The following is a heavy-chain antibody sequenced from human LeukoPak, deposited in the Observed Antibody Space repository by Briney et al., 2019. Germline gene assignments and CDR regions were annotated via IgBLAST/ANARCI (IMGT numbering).Heavy chain of an antibody. J-gene: IGHJ4*02. CDR2: IYYSGST. Sequence: SETLSLTCTVSGGSISSYYWSWIRQPPGKGLEWIGYIYYSGSTDYNPSLKSRVTISVDTSKNQFSLKLSSVTAADTAVYYCARGGGFGSGYLLWGQGTLVTVSS. CDR3: ARGGGFGSGYLL. V-gene: IGHV4-59*01. D-gene: IGHD3-22*01. CDR1: GGSISSYY.